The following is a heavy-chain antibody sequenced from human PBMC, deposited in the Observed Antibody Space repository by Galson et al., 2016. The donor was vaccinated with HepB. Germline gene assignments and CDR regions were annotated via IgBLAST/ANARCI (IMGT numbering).Heavy chain of an antibody. D-gene: IGHD5-18*01. CDR2: ISRGSGYI. Sequence: SLRLSCAASGFTFSTYNMNWVRQAPGKGLEWVSSISRGSGYIYYADSVKGRFTISRDNAKNSLYLQMNSLRAEDTAVYYCCVDTARDYVFDYWGQGTLVTVSS. V-gene: IGHV3-21*01. J-gene: IGHJ4*02. CDR1: GFTFSTYN. CDR3: CVDTARDYVFDY.